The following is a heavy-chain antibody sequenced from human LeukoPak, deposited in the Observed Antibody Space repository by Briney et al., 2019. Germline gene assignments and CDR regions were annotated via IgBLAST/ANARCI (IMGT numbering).Heavy chain of an antibody. CDR3: ARVEIMMELGCFDY. J-gene: IGHJ4*02. CDR1: GFTFSSYW. Sequence: GGSLRLSCAASGFTFSSYWMSWVRQAPGKGLEWVANIKQDGSEKYYVDSVKGRFTISRDNAKNSLYLQMNSLRAEDTAVYYCARVEIMMELGCFDYWGQGILVTASS. CDR2: IKQDGSEK. D-gene: IGHD3-16*01. V-gene: IGHV3-7*01.